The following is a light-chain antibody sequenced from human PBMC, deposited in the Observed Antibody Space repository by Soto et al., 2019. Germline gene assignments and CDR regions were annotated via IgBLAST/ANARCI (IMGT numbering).Light chain of an antibody. CDR2: GAS. CDR1: QSVSSSY. Sequence: VLTQSPGPLSLSPGERAPLSCRASQSVSSSYLAWYQQKPGQAPRLLIYGASSRATGIPDRFSGSGSGTDFTLTISRLEPEDFAVYYCQQYGSSHLPFGGGTKVDIK. CDR3: QQYGSSHLP. J-gene: IGKJ4*01. V-gene: IGKV3-20*01.